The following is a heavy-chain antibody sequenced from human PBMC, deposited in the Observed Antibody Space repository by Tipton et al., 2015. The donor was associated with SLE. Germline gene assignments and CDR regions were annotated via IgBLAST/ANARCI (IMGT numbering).Heavy chain of an antibody. CDR3: ARARQWLVGDS. Sequence: TLSLTCTVSGGSISGYYWTWLRQPPGKGLEWIGEINYSGNTNYNPSLKSRVTISVDTSKKHFSLRLSSVTAADTAVYYCARARQWLVGDSWGQGTLVIVSS. CDR1: GGSISGYY. CDR2: INYSGNT. V-gene: IGHV4-34*01. J-gene: IGHJ4*02. D-gene: IGHD6-19*01.